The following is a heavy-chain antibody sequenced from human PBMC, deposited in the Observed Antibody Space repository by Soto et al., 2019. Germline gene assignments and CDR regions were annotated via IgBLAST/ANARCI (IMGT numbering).Heavy chain of an antibody. CDR1: AVSCNHCA. Sequence: GGSHTLSCPASAVSCNHCAMHWVRPAPGKGLEYLSAIISSGDHTYYADSVKGRFTISRDTSKNTLLLLMRRLRTEDTAVYYWVKDSGYYYGSGSFVYCMDVWGQ. CDR3: VKDSGYYYGSGSFVYCMDV. CDR2: IISSGDHT. V-gene: IGHV3-64D*06. D-gene: IGHD3-10*01. J-gene: IGHJ6*02.